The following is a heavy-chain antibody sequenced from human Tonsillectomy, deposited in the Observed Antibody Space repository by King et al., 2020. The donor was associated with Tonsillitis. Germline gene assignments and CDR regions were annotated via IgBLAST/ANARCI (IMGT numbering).Heavy chain of an antibody. D-gene: IGHD3-16*01. Sequence: VQLVQSGAEVKKPGDSLKISCRGTGYSFSTYWIGWVRQMPGKGLEWMGITHPGDSDTRYSPSFQGQVTISADKSIDTAYMQWGSLKASDTAIYYCARLEGGSPYYYYYMDVWGKGTTVTVSS. J-gene: IGHJ6*03. V-gene: IGHV5-51*03. CDR3: ARLEGGSPYYYYYMDV. CDR2: THPGDSDT. CDR1: GYSFSTYW.